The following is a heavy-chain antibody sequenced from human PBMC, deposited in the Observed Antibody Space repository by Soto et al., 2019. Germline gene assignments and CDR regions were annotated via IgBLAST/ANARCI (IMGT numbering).Heavy chain of an antibody. CDR3: ARGRTYYDFWSGYYSY. V-gene: IGHV1-8*01. CDR2: MNPNSGNT. J-gene: IGHJ4*02. D-gene: IGHD3-3*01. Sequence: QVQLVQSGAEVKKPGASVKVSCKASGYTFTSYDINWVRQATGQGLEWMGWMNPNSGNTGYAQKFQGRVTMTRNNSISTAYMELSSLRSEDTAVYYCARGRTYYDFWSGYYSYWGQGTLVTVSS. CDR1: GYTFTSYD.